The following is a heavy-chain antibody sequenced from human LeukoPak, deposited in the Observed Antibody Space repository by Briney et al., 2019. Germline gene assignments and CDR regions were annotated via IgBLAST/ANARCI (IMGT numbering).Heavy chain of an antibody. CDR2: IYYTGST. CDR3: ARNLIPEQLVLNF. CDR1: GGSISNYY. Sequence: SETLSLTCTVSGGSISNYYWNWIRRPPGNGLEWIGYIYYTGSTNYNPSLKSRVTMSVDTSKNQFSLNLKSVTPEDTAVYYCARNLIPEQLVLNFWGQGTLVTVSS. D-gene: IGHD6-13*01. V-gene: IGHV4-59*01. J-gene: IGHJ4*02.